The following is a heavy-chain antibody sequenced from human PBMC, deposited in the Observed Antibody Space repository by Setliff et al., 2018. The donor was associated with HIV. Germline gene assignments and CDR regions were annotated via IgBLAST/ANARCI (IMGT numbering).Heavy chain of an antibody. D-gene: IGHD3-3*01. V-gene: IGHV1-69*10. CDR3: GYWDYFDY. CDR1: GGSFNTYG. J-gene: IGHJ4*02. CDR2: IIPIASVP. Sequence: SVKVSCKASGGSFNTYGIHWVRQAPGQGLEWMGGIIPIASVPNYSQKFQDRLTITADESMTNMDPLDTATYFCARYNFRRGYWDYFDYWGQGTQVTVSS.